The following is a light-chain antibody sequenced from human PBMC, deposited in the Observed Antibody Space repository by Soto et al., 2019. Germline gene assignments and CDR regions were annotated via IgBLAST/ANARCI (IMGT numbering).Light chain of an antibody. V-gene: IGKV3-20*01. J-gene: IGKJ2*01. Sequence: EIVLTQSPGTLSLSPGERATLSCRASQSVSNSYLAWYQHKPGQAPRLLIHGASSRATGIPDRFSGSGSGTEFTLNINRLEPEDFAVYYCQQYGSSPHTFGQGTKVDIK. CDR3: QQYGSSPHT. CDR1: QSVSNSY. CDR2: GAS.